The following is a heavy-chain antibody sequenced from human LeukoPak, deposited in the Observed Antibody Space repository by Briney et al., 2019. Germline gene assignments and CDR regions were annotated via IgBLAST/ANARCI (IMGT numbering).Heavy chain of an antibody. CDR2: IYHSGST. V-gene: IGHV4-38-2*02. CDR3: ARGLRWNDY. D-gene: IGHD4-23*01. CDR1: AFSISYGCY. Sequence: PSETLSLTCTVSAFSISYGCYWGWIRQPPGKGLERIGEIYHSGSTHYNPSLKSRLTIYVDKSKNQFSLRVTAVTAADTAVYYCARGLRWNDYWGQGTLVTVSS. J-gene: IGHJ4*02.